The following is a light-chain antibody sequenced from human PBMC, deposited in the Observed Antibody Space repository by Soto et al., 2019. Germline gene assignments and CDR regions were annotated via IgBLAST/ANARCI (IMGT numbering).Light chain of an antibody. Sequence: EIVLTQSPGTLSLSPGERATLSCRASQSLSSSYLAWYQQKPGQAPRLPIYGASSRATGIPDRFNGSGSGTDFTLTISRLEPEDFVVYYCQQYGSSPLTFGGGTKVDIK. CDR1: QSLSSSY. J-gene: IGKJ4*01. V-gene: IGKV3-20*01. CDR3: QQYGSSPLT. CDR2: GAS.